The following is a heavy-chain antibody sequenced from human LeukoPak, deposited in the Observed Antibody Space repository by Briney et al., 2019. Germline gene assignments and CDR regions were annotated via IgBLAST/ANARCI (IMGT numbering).Heavy chain of an antibody. J-gene: IGHJ4*02. CDR2: INHSGST. Sequence: SETLSLTCAVYGGSFSGYYWSWIRQPPGKGLEWIGEINHSGSTNYSPSLKSRVTISVDTSKNQFSLRLSSVTAADTAVYYCARWPYRTMQARGYFDYWAQGTLVTVSS. CDR1: GGSFSGYY. CDR3: ARWPYRTMQARGYFDY. D-gene: IGHD3-10*01. V-gene: IGHV4-34*01.